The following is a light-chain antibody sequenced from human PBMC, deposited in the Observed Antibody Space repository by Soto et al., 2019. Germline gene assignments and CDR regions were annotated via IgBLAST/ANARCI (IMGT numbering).Light chain of an antibody. V-gene: IGLV2-14*01. CDR3: SSYTTASTYV. CDR2: EVS. Sequence: QSALAPPSSVSGSPGQSITVSCTVTTSDVGAYNYVSWYQQYPGKAPKLIIYEVSNRPSGISDRFSGSKSGNTASLTISGLQTEDEADFYCSSYTTASTYVFGTGTKVTVL. J-gene: IGLJ1*01. CDR1: TSDVGAYNY.